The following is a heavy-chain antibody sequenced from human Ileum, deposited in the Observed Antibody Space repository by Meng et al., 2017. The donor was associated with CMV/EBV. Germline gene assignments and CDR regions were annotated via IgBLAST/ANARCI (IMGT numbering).Heavy chain of an antibody. CDR1: GYTFTAHT. CDR3: ARDNWGSDY. Sequence: QVQVVQSGAEVRKPGASVKVSCKTSGYTFTAHTIHWARQAPGQGLEWMGRIRTDSGDTYYAKKFQGRVTMTTDASIRTASMELSGLQSDDTAIYYCARDNWGSDYWGQGTLVTVSS. J-gene: IGHJ4*02. V-gene: IGHV1-2*06. CDR2: IRTDSGDT. D-gene: IGHD7-27*01.